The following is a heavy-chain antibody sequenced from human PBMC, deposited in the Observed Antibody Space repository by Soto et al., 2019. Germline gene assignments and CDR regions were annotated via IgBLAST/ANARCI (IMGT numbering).Heavy chain of an antibody. V-gene: IGHV3-21*01. J-gene: IGHJ6*03. Sequence: GGSLRLSCAASGFTFSSYSMNWVRQAPGKGLEWVSSISSSSSYIYYADSVKGRFTISRDNAKNSLYLQMNSLRAEDTAVYYCARDAVLWFGELYYYMDVWGKGTTVTVSS. CDR3: ARDAVLWFGELYYYMDV. D-gene: IGHD3-10*01. CDR1: GFTFSSYS. CDR2: ISSSSSYI.